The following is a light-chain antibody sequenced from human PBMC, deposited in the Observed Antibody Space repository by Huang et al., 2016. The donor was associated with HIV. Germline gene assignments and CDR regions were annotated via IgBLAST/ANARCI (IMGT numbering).Light chain of an antibody. CDR1: QSVSSY. CDR2: GAS. J-gene: IGKJ1*01. CDR3: QQYNNWPWT. Sequence: EKVMTQSPATLSVSPGERATLSCRASQSVSSYLAWYQQRPGQSPRLLIYGASTRPTGIPARFSGSGSGTEFTLTISSLQSEDFAIYYCQQYNNWPWTFGQGTKVEMK. V-gene: IGKV3-15*01.